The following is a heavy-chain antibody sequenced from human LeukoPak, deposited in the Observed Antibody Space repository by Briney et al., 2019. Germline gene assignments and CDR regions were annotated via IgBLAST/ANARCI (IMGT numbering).Heavy chain of an antibody. D-gene: IGHD6-19*01. J-gene: IGHJ6*03. CDR3: ARSGWYALVYYYYYMDV. CDR1: GGSFSGYY. V-gene: IGHV4-34*01. CDR2: INHSGST. Sequence: SETLSLTCAVYGGSFSGYYWSWIRQPPGKGLEWIGEINHSGSTNYNPSLKSRVTISVDTSKNQFSLKLSSVTAADTAVYYCARSGWYALVYYYYYMDVWGKGTTVTVSS.